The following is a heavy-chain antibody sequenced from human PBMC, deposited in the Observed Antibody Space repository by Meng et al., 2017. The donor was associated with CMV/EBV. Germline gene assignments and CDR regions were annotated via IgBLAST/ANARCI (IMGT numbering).Heavy chain of an antibody. CDR2: ISSSSSYI. CDR1: GFTFSSYS. Sequence: GGSLRLSCAASGFTFSSYSMNWVRQAPGKGLEWVSSISSSSSYIYYADSVKGRFTISRDNAKNSLYLQMNSLRAEDTAVYYCAREKDGYNPSYYGMDVWGQGTTVTVSS. CDR3: AREKDGYNPSYYGMDV. J-gene: IGHJ6*02. D-gene: IGHD5-24*01. V-gene: IGHV3-21*01.